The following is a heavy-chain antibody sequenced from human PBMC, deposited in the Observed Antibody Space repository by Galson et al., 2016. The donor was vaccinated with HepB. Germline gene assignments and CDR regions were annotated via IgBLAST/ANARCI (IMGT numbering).Heavy chain of an antibody. CDR2: IYYRGTT. CDR1: VASISSGGYF. V-gene: IGHV4-31*03. CDR3: ARDDSGGWYGFHYGMDV. J-gene: IGHJ6*02. Sequence: LSLTCSVSVASISSGGYFWSWLRHFPGKGLEWMGHIYYRGTTSYNSSLKSRLTIRIDTSKNQFSLKLSSVTAADTAVYYCARDDSGGWYGFHYGMDVWGQGTTVTVSS. D-gene: IGHD6-19*01.